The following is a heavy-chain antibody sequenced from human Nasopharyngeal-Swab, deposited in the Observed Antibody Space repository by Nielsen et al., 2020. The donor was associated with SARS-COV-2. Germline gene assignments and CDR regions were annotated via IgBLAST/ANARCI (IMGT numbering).Heavy chain of an antibody. Sequence: ASVKVSCRASGDTFTSYGISWGRQAPGQGLEWRGWISAYNGNTNYAQKLQGRVTMTTDTSTSTAYMELRSLRSDDTAVYYCARDPVDRTDIGYWGQGTLVTLSS. CDR1: GDTFTSYG. CDR2: ISAYNGNT. V-gene: IGHV1-18*01. J-gene: IGHJ4*02. CDR3: ARDPVDRTDIGY. D-gene: IGHD1-14*01.